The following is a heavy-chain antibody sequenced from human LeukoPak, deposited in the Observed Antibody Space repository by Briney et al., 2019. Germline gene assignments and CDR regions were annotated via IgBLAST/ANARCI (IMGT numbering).Heavy chain of an antibody. Sequence: ASVKVSCKASGGTFSSYAISWVRQAPGQGLEWMGGIIPIFGTANYAQKFQGRVTITTDESTSTAYVELSSLRSEDTAVYYCASGDIVVVPAAPNYYYYMDVWGKGTTVTVSS. J-gene: IGHJ6*03. CDR3: ASGDIVVVPAAPNYYYYMDV. D-gene: IGHD2-2*01. CDR1: GGTFSSYA. CDR2: IIPIFGTA. V-gene: IGHV1-69*05.